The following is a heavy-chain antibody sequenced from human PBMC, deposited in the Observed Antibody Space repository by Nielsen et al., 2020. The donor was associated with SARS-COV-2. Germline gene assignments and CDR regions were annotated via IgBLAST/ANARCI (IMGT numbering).Heavy chain of an antibody. J-gene: IGHJ4*02. D-gene: IGHD2-2*01. Sequence: GGSLRLSCAASGFTFSSYAMSWVRQAPGKGLEWVSSVRGSDGSTDYADSVKGRFTISRDNSKNTLYLQMNSLRAEDTAVYYCAKYRALPARPFDYWVPGTLVTVSS. CDR2: VRGSDGST. CDR3: AKYRALPARPFDY. CDR1: GFTFSSYA. V-gene: IGHV3-23*01.